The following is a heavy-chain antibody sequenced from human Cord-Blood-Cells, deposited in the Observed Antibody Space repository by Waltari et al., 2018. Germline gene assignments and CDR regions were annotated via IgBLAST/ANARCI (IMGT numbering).Heavy chain of an antibody. Sequence: QVQLQQWGAGLLKPSETLSLTCAVYGGSFSGYYWSWIRQPPGKGLEWIGEINHSGSTNYNPPLKSRVTISVDTSKNQFSLKLSSVTAADTAVYYCARVNYYGSGSYTIDYWGQGTLVTVSS. CDR2: INHSGST. CDR1: GGSFSGYY. J-gene: IGHJ4*02. V-gene: IGHV4-34*01. CDR3: ARVNYYGSGSYTIDY. D-gene: IGHD3-10*01.